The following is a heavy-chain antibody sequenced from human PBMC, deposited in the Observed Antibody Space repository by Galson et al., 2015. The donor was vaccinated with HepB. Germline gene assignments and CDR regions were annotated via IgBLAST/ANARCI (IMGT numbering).Heavy chain of an antibody. V-gene: IGHV3-30*03. CDR3: ARERNYYDSSGYRTVDY. J-gene: IGHJ4*02. CDR2: ISYDGSNK. Sequence: SLRLSCAASGFTFSSYGMHWVRQAPGKGLEWVAVISYDGSNKYYADSVKGRFTISRDNSKNTLYLQMNSLRAEDTAVYYCARERNYYDSSGYRTVDYWGQGTLVTVSS. D-gene: IGHD3-22*01. CDR1: GFTFSSYG.